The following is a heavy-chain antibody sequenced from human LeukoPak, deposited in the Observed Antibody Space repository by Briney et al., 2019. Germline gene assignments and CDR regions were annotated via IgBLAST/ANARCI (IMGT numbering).Heavy chain of an antibody. J-gene: IGHJ4*02. CDR1: GFTFSSYG. Sequence: GRSLRLSCAASGFTFSSYGMHWVRQAPGKGLEWVAVIWYDGSNKYYADSVKGRFTISRDNSKNTLYLQMNSLRAEDTAVYSCARDGGGSGSYSVLDYWGQGTLVTVSS. CDR3: ARDGGGSGSYSVLDY. D-gene: IGHD1-26*01. CDR2: IWYDGSNK. V-gene: IGHV3-33*01.